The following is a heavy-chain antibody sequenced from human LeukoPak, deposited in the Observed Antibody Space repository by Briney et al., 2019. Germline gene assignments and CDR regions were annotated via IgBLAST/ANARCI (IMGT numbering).Heavy chain of an antibody. V-gene: IGHV4-4*07. D-gene: IGHD2-21*01. Sequence: PSETLSLTCTVSGGSISSYSWSWIRQPAGKGLEWIGRIYSTNYNPSLKSRVSISVDTTKNQFSLKLSSVTAADTAVYYCARRVSAFFYGMDVWGQGTTVTVSS. J-gene: IGHJ6*02. CDR2: IYST. CDR3: ARRVSAFFYGMDV. CDR1: GGSISSYS.